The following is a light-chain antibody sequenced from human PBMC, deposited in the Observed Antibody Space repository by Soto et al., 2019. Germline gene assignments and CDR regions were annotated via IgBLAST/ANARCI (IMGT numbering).Light chain of an antibody. CDR2: GES. Sequence: EIVMTQSPATLSVSPGERATLSCMASQSVSSNLAWYQQKPGQAPRLLIYGESSRATGIPGTFSGSGSGAEFTLTISSLQSEDFAIYYCQQYRDWPFTFGQGTKVDIK. CDR3: QQYRDWPFT. CDR1: QSVSSN. V-gene: IGKV3-15*01. J-gene: IGKJ2*01.